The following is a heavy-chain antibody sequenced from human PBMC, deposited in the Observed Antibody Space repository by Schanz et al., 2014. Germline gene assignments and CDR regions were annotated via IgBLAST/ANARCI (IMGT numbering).Heavy chain of an antibody. V-gene: IGHV1-69*08. CDR1: GGTFNSYT. CDR3: ARDYYDSSGYYYCDY. J-gene: IGHJ4*02. D-gene: IGHD3-22*01. Sequence: QVQLVQSGAEVKKPGSSMKVSCKASGGTFNSYTINWVRQAPGQGLEWMGRIIPSLGLAKYEQKFQDRLTITADKSTSTAYMELSSLRSEDTAMYYCARDYYDSSGYYYCDYWGQGTLVNVSS. CDR2: IIPSLGLA.